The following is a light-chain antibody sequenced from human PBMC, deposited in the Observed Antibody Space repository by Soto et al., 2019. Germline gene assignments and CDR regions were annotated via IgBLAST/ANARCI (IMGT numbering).Light chain of an antibody. V-gene: IGKV1-5*03. CDR1: QTISSW. Sequence: DIQMTQSPSTLSGSVVDIVTITCRASQTISSWLAWYQQKPGKAPKLLIYKASTLKSGVPSRFSGSGSGTEFTLTISSLQPDDLATYYCQQFNSYWTFGQGTKV. CDR3: QQFNSYWT. J-gene: IGKJ1*01. CDR2: KAS.